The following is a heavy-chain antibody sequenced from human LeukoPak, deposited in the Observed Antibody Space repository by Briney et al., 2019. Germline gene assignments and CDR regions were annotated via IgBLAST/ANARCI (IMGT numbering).Heavy chain of an antibody. CDR1: GGSISSGGYS. Sequence: PSETLSLTCAVSGGSISSGGYSWSWIRQPPGKGLEWIGYIYYSGSTYYNPSLKSRVTISVDTSKNQFSLKLSSVTAADTAVYYCARPTRYGGNCHVPFGYWGQGTLVTVSS. D-gene: IGHD4-23*01. CDR2: IYYSGST. J-gene: IGHJ4*02. V-gene: IGHV4-30-4*07. CDR3: ARPTRYGGNCHVPFGY.